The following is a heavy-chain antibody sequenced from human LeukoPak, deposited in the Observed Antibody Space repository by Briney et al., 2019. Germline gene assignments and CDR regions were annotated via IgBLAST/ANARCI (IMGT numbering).Heavy chain of an antibody. CDR1: GFTFNTTY. CDR2: IKQDGSEK. D-gene: IGHD5-18*01. CDR3: ARDDTAMGDY. Sequence: GGSLRLSCAASGFTFNTTYMDWVRQAPGKGLEWVANIKQDGSEKYYVDSVKGRFTISRDNAKNSLYLQMNSLRAEDTAVYYCARDDTAMGDYWGQGTLVTVSS. J-gene: IGHJ4*02. V-gene: IGHV3-7*01.